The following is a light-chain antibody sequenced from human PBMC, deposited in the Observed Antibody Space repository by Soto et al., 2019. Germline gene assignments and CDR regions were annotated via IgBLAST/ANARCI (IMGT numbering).Light chain of an antibody. J-gene: IGLJ1*01. CDR2: DVS. CDR3: YSYAGSYTFYV. Sequence: QSALTQPRSVSGSPGQSVTISCTGTSSDVGGYNLVSWYQQHPGKAPKLMIYDVSKRPSGVPDRFSGSKSGNPASLTISGLQAGDEADYYCYSYAGSYTFYVFGTGTKVTVL. V-gene: IGLV2-11*01. CDR1: SSDVGGYNL.